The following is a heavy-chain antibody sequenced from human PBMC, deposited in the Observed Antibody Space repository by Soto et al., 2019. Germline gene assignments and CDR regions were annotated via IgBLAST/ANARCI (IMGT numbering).Heavy chain of an antibody. V-gene: IGHV3-33*01. CDR1: GFTFSSYG. CDR2: IWYDGSNK. CDR3: ARSYYYDDYYYGMDV. Sequence: PGGSLRLSCAASGFTFSSYGMHWVRQAPGKGLEWVAVIWYDGSNKYYADSVKGRFTISRDNSKNTLYLQMNSLRAEDTAVYYCARSYYYDDYYYGMDVWGQGTTVTVSS. J-gene: IGHJ6*02. D-gene: IGHD3-22*01.